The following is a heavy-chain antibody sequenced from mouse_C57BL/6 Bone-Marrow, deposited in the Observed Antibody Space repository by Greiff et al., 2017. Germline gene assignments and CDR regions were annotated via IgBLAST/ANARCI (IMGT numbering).Heavy chain of an antibody. V-gene: IGHV14-4*01. Sequence: EVQLQQSGAELVRPGASVKLSCTASGFNIKDDYMHWVKQRPEQGLEWIGWIDPENGDTESASKFQGKATITADTSSNTAYLQLSSLTSEDAAVYYCTTRDWGYFDVWGTGTTVTVSS. CDR2: IDPENGDT. CDR1: GFNIKDDY. D-gene: IGHD4-1*01. CDR3: TTRDWGYFDV. J-gene: IGHJ1*03.